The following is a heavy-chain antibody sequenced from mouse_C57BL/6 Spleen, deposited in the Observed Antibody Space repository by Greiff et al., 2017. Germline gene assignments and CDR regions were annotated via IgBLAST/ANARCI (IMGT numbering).Heavy chain of an antibody. J-gene: IGHJ4*01. V-gene: IGHV1-22*01. Sequence: EVKLMESGPELVKPGASVKMSCKASGYTFTDYNMHWVKQSHGKSLEWIGYINPNNGGTSYNQKFKGKATLTVNKSSSTAYMELRSLTSEDSAVYYCAHSLAMDYWGQGTSVTVSS. CDR3: AHSLAMDY. CDR1: GYTFTDYN. CDR2: INPNNGGT.